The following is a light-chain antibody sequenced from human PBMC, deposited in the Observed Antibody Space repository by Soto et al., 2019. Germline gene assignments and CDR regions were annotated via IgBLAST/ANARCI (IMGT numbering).Light chain of an antibody. CDR1: QTITSD. Sequence: DIQMTQSPSSLSASLGDRVTITCRASQTITSDLNGYQQRPGKAPKLIIYAASNLQSGVPSRFSCSGSGTDFTFIISSLQPEDSATYYCQQTYSTQGWTFGKGTKVDIK. CDR2: AAS. CDR3: QQTYSTQGWT. J-gene: IGKJ1*01. V-gene: IGKV1-39*01.